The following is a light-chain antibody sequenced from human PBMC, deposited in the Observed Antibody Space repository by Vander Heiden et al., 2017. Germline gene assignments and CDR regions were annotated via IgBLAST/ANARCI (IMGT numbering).Light chain of an antibody. CDR1: QSLLNSNGYNY. J-gene: IGKJ3*01. CDR2: LGS. CDR3: MEALQVT. V-gene: IGKV2-28*01. Sequence: DILMTQSPLSLPVTPGEPASISCRSSQSLLNSNGYNYLGWYLQKPGQSPQLLIYLGSNRASGVPDRFSGSGSGTDFTLKSSRVEAEDVGVYYCMEALQVTFGPGTKVDIK.